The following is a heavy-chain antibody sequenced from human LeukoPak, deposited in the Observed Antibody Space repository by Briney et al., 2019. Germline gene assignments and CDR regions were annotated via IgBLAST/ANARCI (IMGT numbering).Heavy chain of an antibody. CDR3: ARATAMFTYFDD. Sequence: SQTLSLTCAVSGGSISSDAYSWNWIRQPPGKGLEWIGYIFHSGSTYYNPSLKSRVTMSVDRSKNQFSLRLSSVTAADAAVYYCARATAMFTYFDDWGQGTLVTVSS. CDR1: GGSISSDAYS. D-gene: IGHD5-18*01. V-gene: IGHV4-30-2*01. J-gene: IGHJ4*02. CDR2: IFHSGST.